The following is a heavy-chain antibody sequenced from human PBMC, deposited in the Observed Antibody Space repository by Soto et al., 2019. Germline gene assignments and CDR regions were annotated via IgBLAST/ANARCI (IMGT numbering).Heavy chain of an antibody. V-gene: IGHV4-59*08. CDR2: IYYSGST. CDR3: ARTIYGDYRLSYYYYYMDV. J-gene: IGHJ6*03. D-gene: IGHD4-17*01. CDR1: GGSISSYY. Sequence: QVQLQESGPGLVKPSETLSLTCTVSGGSISSYYWSWIRQPPGKGLEWIGYIYYSGSTNYNPSLKRRVTIPVVTSKDLFSRQLSSVTAADTAVYYCARTIYGDYRLSYYYYYMDVWGKGTTVTVSS.